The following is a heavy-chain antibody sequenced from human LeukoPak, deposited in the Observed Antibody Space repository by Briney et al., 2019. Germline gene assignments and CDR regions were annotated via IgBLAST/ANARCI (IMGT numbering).Heavy chain of an antibody. CDR2: IYTSGST. CDR3: ARAPLLGNRFGVVYFDY. Sequence: PSETLSLTCTVSGGSISSYYWSWIRQPAGKGLEWIGRIYTSGSTNYNPSLKSRVTMSVDTSKNQFSLKLSSVTAADTAVYYCARAPLLGNRFGVVYFDYWRQGTLVTVST. CDR1: GGSISSYY. V-gene: IGHV4-4*07. J-gene: IGHJ4*02. D-gene: IGHD3-3*01.